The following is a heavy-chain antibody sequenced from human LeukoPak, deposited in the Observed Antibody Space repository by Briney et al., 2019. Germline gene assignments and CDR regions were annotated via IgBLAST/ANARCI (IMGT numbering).Heavy chain of an antibody. V-gene: IGHV3-9*01. CDR1: GFTFDDYA. CDR2: ISWNSGSI. CDR3: AKHARRGPHWFDP. J-gene: IGHJ5*02. Sequence: PGRSLRLSCAASGFTFDDYAMHWVRQAPGKGLEWVSGISWNSGSIGYADSVKGRFTISRDNAKNSLYLQMNSLRAEDTALYYCAKHARRGPHWFDPWGQGTLVTVSS. D-gene: IGHD5-12*01.